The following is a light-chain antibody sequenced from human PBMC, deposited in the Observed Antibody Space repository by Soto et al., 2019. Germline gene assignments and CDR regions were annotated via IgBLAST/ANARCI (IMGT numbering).Light chain of an antibody. CDR2: AAS. CDR1: QDISNY. Sequence: DIRMTQSPSSLSASMGDRVTITCRASQDISNYLAWYQQKPGKAPKLLIYAASTLQSGVPSRFSGSGSGTDFTLAISSLQPKDVATYYWERYNSAPSTFGPGTKVDFK. V-gene: IGKV1-27*01. CDR3: ERYNSAPST. J-gene: IGKJ3*01.